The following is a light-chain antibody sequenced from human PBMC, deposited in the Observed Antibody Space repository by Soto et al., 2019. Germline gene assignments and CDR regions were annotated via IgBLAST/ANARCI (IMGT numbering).Light chain of an antibody. CDR3: NSYTSSSTYV. J-gene: IGLJ1*01. V-gene: IGLV2-14*03. CDR2: DVS. CDR1: SSDVGGYNY. Sequence: QSVLTQPASVSGSPGQSITISCTGTSSDVGGYNYVSWYQQHPGKAPKLIIYDVSNRPSGVSNRFSGSKSGNTASLTISGLQAEDEADYSCNSYTSSSTYVFGTGTKVTVL.